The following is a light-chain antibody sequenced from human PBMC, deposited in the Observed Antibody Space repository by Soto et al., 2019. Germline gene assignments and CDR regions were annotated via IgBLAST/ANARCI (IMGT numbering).Light chain of an antibody. V-gene: IGKV3-15*01. J-gene: IGKJ3*01. CDR2: DAP. CDR3: QQFNKWPPV. Sequence: EIVMTQSPVTLSVSPGERATLSCRASQSVGRNLAWYQQKPGQAPRLLIYDAPNRATGIPARFSGSGSGTEFTLIISSLQSEDFAVYYCQQFNKWPPVFGPGTKVDIK. CDR1: QSVGRN.